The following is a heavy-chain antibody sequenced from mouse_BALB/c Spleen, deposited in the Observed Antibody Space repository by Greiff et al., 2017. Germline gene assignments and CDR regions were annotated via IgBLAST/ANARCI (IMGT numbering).Heavy chain of an antibody. J-gene: IGHJ3*01. Sequence: ESGPGLVKPSQTVSLTCTVTGISITTGNYRWRWIRQFPGNKLEWIGYIYYSGTITYNPSLTRRTTITRDTSKNQFFLEMNSLTAEDTATYYCARDDDGNSWFAYWGQGTLVTVSA. CDR3: ARDDDGNSWFAY. CDR2: IYYSGTI. V-gene: IGHV3-5*02. D-gene: IGHD2-3*01. CDR1: GISITTGNYR.